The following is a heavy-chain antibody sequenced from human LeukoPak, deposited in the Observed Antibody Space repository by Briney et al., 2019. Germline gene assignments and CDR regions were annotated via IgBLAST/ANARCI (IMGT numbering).Heavy chain of an antibody. V-gene: IGHV3-30*03. CDR2: ISYDGTNK. Sequence: GGSLTLSCAASGFTFSSYGMHWVRQAPGKGLEWVTVISYDGTNKYYADSVKGRFTISRDNSKNTLYLQMNSLRTEDTAVYFCARVSAYSGSYYSGFDYWGQGTLVSVSS. CDR3: ARVSAYSGSYYSGFDY. D-gene: IGHD1-26*01. J-gene: IGHJ4*02. CDR1: GFTFSSYG.